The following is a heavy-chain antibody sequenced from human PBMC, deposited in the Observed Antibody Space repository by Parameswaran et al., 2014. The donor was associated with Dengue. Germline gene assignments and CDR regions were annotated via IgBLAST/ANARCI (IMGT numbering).Heavy chain of an antibody. CDR3: ASLNYYGSGSYQRNMDV. D-gene: IGHD3-10*01. Sequence: VRQAPGKGLEWIGEINHSGSTNYNPSLKSRVTISVDTSKNQFSLKLSSVTAADTAVYYCASLNYYGSGSYQRNMDVWGQGTTVTVSS. J-gene: IGHJ6*02. V-gene: IGHV4-34*01. CDR2: INHSGST.